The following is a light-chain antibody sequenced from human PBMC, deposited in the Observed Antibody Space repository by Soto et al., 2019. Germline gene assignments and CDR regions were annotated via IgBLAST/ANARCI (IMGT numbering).Light chain of an antibody. CDR3: QQYNNWPPIT. J-gene: IGKJ5*01. Sequence: EIVMTQSPATLSVSPGERATLSCRASQSVSSNLAWYQQKPGQAPRLLIYGASTRATGIPARFSGSGSGTEFNPTISSLQSEDFALYYCQQYNNWPPITFGQGTRLEMK. CDR1: QSVSSN. CDR2: GAS. V-gene: IGKV3-15*01.